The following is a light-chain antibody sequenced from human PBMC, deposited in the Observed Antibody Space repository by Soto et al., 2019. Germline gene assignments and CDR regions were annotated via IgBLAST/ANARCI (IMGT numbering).Light chain of an antibody. CDR3: QRYNNWPLA. Sequence: EIVMTQSPATLSLSPGERATLSCRASQGIGNTLAWYQQKPGQTPRLLFYGASTRATGIPARFSGSGSGTEFTLTINSLQAEDFAVYYCQRYNNWPLAFGGGTRVEIK. CDR1: QGIGNT. J-gene: IGKJ4*01. V-gene: IGKV3-15*01. CDR2: GAS.